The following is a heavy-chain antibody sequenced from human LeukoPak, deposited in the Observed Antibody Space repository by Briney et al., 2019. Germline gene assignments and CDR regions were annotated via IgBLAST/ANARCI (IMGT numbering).Heavy chain of an antibody. CDR3: ARVLVNDAFDI. CDR2: IIPIFGTA. J-gene: IGHJ3*02. CDR1: GYTFTGYY. D-gene: IGHD3-10*01. Sequence: GASVKVSCKTSGYTFTGYYLHWVRQAPGQGLEWMGGIIPIFGTANYAQKFQGRVTITADESTSTAYMELSSLRSEDTAVYYCARVLVNDAFDIWGQGTMVTVSS. V-gene: IGHV1-69*13.